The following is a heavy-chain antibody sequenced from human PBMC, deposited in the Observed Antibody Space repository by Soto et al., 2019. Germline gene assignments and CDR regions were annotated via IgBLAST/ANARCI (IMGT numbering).Heavy chain of an antibody. CDR2: IYNSGST. D-gene: IGHD5-12*01. J-gene: IGHJ4*02. CDR1: GGSIRSGDYY. Sequence: QVQLQESGPGLVKPSQTLSLTCTVSGGSIRSGDYYWAWIRQPPGKGLEWIGYIYNSGSTYYNPSLKSRLSLSVDPSKRQFSMELSSVTAADTAVYYCARVGADGYNLDYWGQGAPVTVSS. CDR3: ARVGADGYNLDY. V-gene: IGHV4-30-4*01.